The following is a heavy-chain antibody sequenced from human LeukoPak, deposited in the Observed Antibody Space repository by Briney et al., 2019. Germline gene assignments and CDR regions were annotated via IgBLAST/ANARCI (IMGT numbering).Heavy chain of an antibody. V-gene: IGHV3-48*03. Sequence: PGGSLRLSCVASGFSFSSYEMNWVRQAPGKGLEWVSYISSSGTTTYYADSVRGRFTISRDNAKNSLHVQMNSLRAEDTAVYYCAARPGFYFDYWGQGALVTVSS. J-gene: IGHJ4*02. CDR3: AARPGFYFDY. CDR1: GFSFSSYE. CDR2: ISSSGTTT. D-gene: IGHD7-27*01.